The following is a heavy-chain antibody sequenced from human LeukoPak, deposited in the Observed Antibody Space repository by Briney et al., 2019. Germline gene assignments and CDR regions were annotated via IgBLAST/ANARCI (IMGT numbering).Heavy chain of an antibody. D-gene: IGHD3-16*01. V-gene: IGHV4-4*02. Sequence: PSGTLSLTCTVSGDSINSLDLWSWVRQPPGKGLEWIGEMYLSGTTHSNPSVKSRVTISIDKSKNQFFLKLNSVTAADTAVYYCARHYEPWGQGTLVTVSS. CDR3: ARHYEP. CDR1: GDSINSLDL. J-gene: IGHJ5*02. CDR2: MYLSGTT.